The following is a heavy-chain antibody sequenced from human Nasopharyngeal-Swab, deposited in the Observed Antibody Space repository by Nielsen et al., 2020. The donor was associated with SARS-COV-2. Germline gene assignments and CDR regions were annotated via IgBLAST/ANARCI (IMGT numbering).Heavy chain of an antibody. Sequence: SCAASGFTLSTYWMHWVRQGPGKGLVWVARISPEGDVIDHADSVRGRLTISRDNARNTLYLQMNSLKAEDTAVYYCSRDLSGPFDFWGLGTLVTVSS. V-gene: IGHV3-74*01. CDR3: SRDLSGPFDF. D-gene: IGHD2-15*01. CDR1: GFTLSTYW. CDR2: ISPEGDVI. J-gene: IGHJ4*02.